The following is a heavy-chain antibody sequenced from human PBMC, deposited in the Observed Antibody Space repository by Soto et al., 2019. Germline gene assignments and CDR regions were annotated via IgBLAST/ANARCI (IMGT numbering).Heavy chain of an antibody. J-gene: IGHJ4*02. CDR2: ISYDGSNK. CDR3: ARLYYYASSCAFDY. V-gene: IGHV3-30-3*01. D-gene: IGHD3-22*01. Sequence: GVSLRLSCAASGFTFSSYAMHWVRQAPGKGLEWVAVISYDGSNKYYADSVKGRFTISXXXXKXXXNXQXXXLXAXDTAVYYCARLYYYASSCAFDYWGQGTLVTVSS. CDR1: GFTFSSYA.